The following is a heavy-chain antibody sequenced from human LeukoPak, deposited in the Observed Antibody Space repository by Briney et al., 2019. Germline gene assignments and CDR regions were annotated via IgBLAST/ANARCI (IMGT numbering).Heavy chain of an antibody. CDR1: GFTFSSHW. Sequence: GGSLRLSCAASGFTFSSHWMSWVRQVPGKGLEWVANIKQDGSEKYYADSVKGRFTISRDNAKNSLYLQVNSLRAEDTAVYYCARDRLGDIVPGGQGTLVTVSS. V-gene: IGHV3-7*01. J-gene: IGHJ4*02. D-gene: IGHD2-8*01. CDR2: IKQDGSEK. CDR3: ARDRLGDIVP.